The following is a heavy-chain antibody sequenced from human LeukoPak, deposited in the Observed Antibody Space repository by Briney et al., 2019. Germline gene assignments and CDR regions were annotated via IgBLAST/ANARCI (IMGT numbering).Heavy chain of an antibody. V-gene: IGHV4-38-2*02. CDR3: VRDHSAHPAFFDY. D-gene: IGHD2-2*01. CDR2: IYHGGTT. Sequence: SETLSLTCTVSGFFIGSGYYWGWIRQPPGKGLEWIGSIYHGGTTVYNPSLKSRISSSVDTSKNQFSLILTSMTAADTAVYFCVRDHSAHPAFFDYWGQGALVTVSS. J-gene: IGHJ4*02. CDR1: GFFIGSGYY.